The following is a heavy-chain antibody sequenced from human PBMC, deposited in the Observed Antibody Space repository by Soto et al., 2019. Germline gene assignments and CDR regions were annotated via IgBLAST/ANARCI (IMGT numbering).Heavy chain of an antibody. CDR2: IFYSGSTTY. D-gene: IGHD6-19*01. CDR3: ARVGSSGWSPDY. V-gene: IGHV4-59*11. J-gene: IGHJ4*02. Sequence: SETLSLTCTFSGGSISGHYWIWIRQPPGEGMEWIGYIFYSGSTTYNNNPSLKSRVTISVDTSKNQFSLRLSSVTAADTAVYYCARVGSSGWSPDYWGQGTLVTVSS. CDR1: GGSISGHY.